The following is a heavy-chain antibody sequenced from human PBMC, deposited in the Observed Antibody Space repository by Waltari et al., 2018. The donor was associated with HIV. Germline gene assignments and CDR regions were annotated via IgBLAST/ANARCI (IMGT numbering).Heavy chain of an antibody. D-gene: IGHD3-10*01. V-gene: IGHV1-24*01. J-gene: IGHJ6*02. CDR2: FDPEDDET. CDR3: ATDFSGMVRAYSYYSLDV. Sequence: QVQLVQSGAEVKKPGASVKVSCKVSGHTLSELSMHWVRQVPGKGLEWMGKFDPEDDETVYAQKFQGRATMTEDTSSDTAYMELSSLTSGDTAVYYCATDFSGMVRAYSYYSLDVWGQGTTVTVSS. CDR1: GHTLSELS.